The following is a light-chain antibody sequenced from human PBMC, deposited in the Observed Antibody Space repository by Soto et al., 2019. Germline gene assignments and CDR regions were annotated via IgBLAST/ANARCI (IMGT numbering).Light chain of an antibody. J-gene: IGLJ1*01. CDR2: SNT. CDR3: AAWDDRLYV. Sequence: QSARTQPPSASGAPGQTVTISCSGSSSNIGSHTVNWYQHLPGTAPKLLIYSNTQRPLGVPVRFSGSKSGTSASLAISGLQSEDEAEYYCAAWDDRLYVFGTGTKVTVL. CDR1: SSNIGSHT. V-gene: IGLV1-44*01.